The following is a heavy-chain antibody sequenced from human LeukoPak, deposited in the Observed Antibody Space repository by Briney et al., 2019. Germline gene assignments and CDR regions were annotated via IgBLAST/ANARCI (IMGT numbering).Heavy chain of an antibody. CDR3: AKTPITMVRGVIIPFDY. D-gene: IGHD3-10*01. CDR2: IASDGGMK. CDR1: GFTFSSYG. V-gene: IGHV3-30*18. Sequence: GGSLRLSCAASGFTFSSYGMHWVRQVPGKGLEWVAVIASDGGMKYYADSVKGRFTISRDNSKNTLYLQMNSLRAEDTAVYYCAKTPITMVRGVIIPFDYWGQGTLVTVSS. J-gene: IGHJ4*02.